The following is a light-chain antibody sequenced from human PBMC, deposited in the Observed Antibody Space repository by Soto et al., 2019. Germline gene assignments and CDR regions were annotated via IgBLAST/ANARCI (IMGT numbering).Light chain of an antibody. CDR3: QQRYSLPLT. Sequence: DIQMTQSPSSLSASAGDRVTITCRASQTISTYLNWYQQKPGKAPKVLIYSASSLQSGVPSRFSGRGSGTDFTLTISSLQPEDFATYFCQQRYSLPLTFGPGPKVDI. CDR1: QTISTY. V-gene: IGKV1-39*01. CDR2: SAS. J-gene: IGKJ3*01.